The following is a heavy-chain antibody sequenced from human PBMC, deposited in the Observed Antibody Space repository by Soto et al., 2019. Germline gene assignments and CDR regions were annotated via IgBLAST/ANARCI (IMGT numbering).Heavy chain of an antibody. CDR1: GYTFTSYG. V-gene: IGHV1-18*01. J-gene: IGHJ5*02. Sequence: ASVKVSCKASGYTFTSYGISWVRQAPGQGLEWMGWISAYNGNTNYAQKLQGRVTMTTDTSTSTAYMELRSLRSDDTAVYYCARDFLNWGSYRYTFGWFDPWGQGTLVTVSS. CDR2: ISAYNGNT. CDR3: ARDFLNWGSYRYTFGWFDP. D-gene: IGHD3-16*02.